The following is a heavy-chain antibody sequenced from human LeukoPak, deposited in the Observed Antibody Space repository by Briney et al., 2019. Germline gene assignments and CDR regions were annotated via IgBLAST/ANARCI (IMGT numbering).Heavy chain of an antibody. CDR2: STNKGNSYTT. J-gene: IGHJ5*02. CDR1: GLTFSDHY. CDR3: APLNWFDP. V-gene: IGHV3-72*01. Sequence: PGGSLRLSCAASGLTFSDHYMDWVRQAPGKGLEWVGRSTNKGNSYTTDYAASVKGRFTISRDDSKNSLLLQMNSLKTEDTAVYYCAPLNWFDPWGQGTLVTVSS.